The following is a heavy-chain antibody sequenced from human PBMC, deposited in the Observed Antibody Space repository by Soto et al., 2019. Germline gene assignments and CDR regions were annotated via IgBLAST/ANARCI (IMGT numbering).Heavy chain of an antibody. D-gene: IGHD1-26*01. CDR3: VKDHYRETLPDFEYFQY. J-gene: IGHJ1*01. Sequence: PGGSLRLSCVASGFTFSAYGMHWVRQAPCKGLEWVAVISYEGSNRKYADSVKGRFTISRDNFKNTLYLQMDGLRTEDTAVYYCVKDHYRETLPDFEYFQYWGQGT. CDR2: ISYEGSNR. V-gene: IGHV3-30*18. CDR1: GFTFSAYG.